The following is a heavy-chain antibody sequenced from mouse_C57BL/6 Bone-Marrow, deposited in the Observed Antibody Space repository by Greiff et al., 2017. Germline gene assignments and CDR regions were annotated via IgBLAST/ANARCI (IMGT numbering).Heavy chain of an antibody. Sequence: QVTLKVSGPGLLQPSPSLSLTCSFSGFSLSSFGMGVGRLRPPSGLGLEWLAHIWWGDAKYYHHVLESRPPISNNTSQAQDMLLIAHVDTADTATYYGARHYYGSSYDAMDYWGQGTSLTVSS. CDR3: ARHYYGSSYDAMDY. V-gene: IGHV8-8*01. J-gene: IGHJ4*01. CDR1: GFSLSSFGMG. CDR2: IWWGDAK. D-gene: IGHD1-1*01.